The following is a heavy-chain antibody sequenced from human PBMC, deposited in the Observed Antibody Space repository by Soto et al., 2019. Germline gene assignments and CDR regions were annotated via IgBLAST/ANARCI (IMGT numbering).Heavy chain of an antibody. CDR3: AKGTTVTTLVVSWFDP. Sequence: EVQLVESGGGLVQPGRSLRLSCAASGFTFDDYAMHWVRQAPGKGLEWVSGISWNSGSIGYADSVKGRFTISRDNAKNSLYLQMNSLRAEDTALYYCAKGTTVTTLVVSWFDPWGQGTLVTVSS. D-gene: IGHD4-4*01. CDR1: GFTFDDYA. CDR2: ISWNSGSI. J-gene: IGHJ5*02. V-gene: IGHV3-9*01.